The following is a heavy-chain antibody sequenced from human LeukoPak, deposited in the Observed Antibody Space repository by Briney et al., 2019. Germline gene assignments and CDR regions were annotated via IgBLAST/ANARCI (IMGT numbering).Heavy chain of an antibody. V-gene: IGHV4-59*01. CDR2: IYYSGST. Sequence: PSETLSLTCTVSGGSISSYYWSWIRQPPGKGLEWIGYIYYSGSTNYNPSLKSRVTISVDTSKNQFSPKLSSVTAADTAVYYCARDQDDSSGYYWSFQHWGQGTLVTVSS. CDR1: GGSISSYY. J-gene: IGHJ1*01. D-gene: IGHD3-22*01. CDR3: ARDQDDSSGYYWSFQH.